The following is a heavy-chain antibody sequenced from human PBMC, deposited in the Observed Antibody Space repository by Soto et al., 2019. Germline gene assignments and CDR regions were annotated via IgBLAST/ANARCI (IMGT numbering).Heavy chain of an antibody. V-gene: IGHV4-31*03. Sequence: SETLSLTCTVSGGSISSGGYYWSWIRPHPGKGLEWIGYIYYSGSTYYNPSLKSRVTISVDTSKNQFSLKLSSVTAADTAVYYCARSDSGYDSKAYDYWGQGTLVTVSS. CDR1: GGSISSGGYY. D-gene: IGHD5-12*01. J-gene: IGHJ4*02. CDR2: IYYSGST. CDR3: ARSDSGYDSKAYDY.